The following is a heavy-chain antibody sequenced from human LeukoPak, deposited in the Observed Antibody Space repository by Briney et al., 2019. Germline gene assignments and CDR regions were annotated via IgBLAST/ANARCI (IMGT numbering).Heavy chain of an antibody. Sequence: SETLSLTCTVSGDXISSSGFFWVWIRQPPGKGLEWIGSLYYSGNTYYNPSLKSRVTISVDTSKNQFSLKLSSVTAADTAAYSCARGRYGDYERYFDYWGQGTLVTVSS. J-gene: IGHJ4*02. CDR1: GDXISSSGFF. CDR2: LYYSGNT. D-gene: IGHD4-17*01. V-gene: IGHV4-39*07. CDR3: ARGRYGDYERYFDY.